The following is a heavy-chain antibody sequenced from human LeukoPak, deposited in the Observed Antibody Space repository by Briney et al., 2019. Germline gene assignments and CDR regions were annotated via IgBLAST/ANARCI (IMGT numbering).Heavy chain of an antibody. V-gene: IGHV3-48*03. CDR3: ARAYYYDSSGFTDPFDY. Sequence: GSLRLSCAASGFTFSSYEMNWVRQAPGKGLEWVSYISSSGSTIYYADSMKGRFTISRDNAKNSLYLQMNSLRAEDTAVYYCARAYYYDSSGFTDPFDYWGQGTLVTVSS. D-gene: IGHD3-22*01. CDR2: ISSSGSTI. J-gene: IGHJ4*02. CDR1: GFTFSSYE.